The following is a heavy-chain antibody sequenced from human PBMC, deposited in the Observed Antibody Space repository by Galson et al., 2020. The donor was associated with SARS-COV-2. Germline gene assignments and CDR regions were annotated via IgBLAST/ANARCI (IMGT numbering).Heavy chain of an antibody. V-gene: IGHV4-34*01. CDR2: INSSGST. CDR1: GASFSGYS. D-gene: IGHD2-21*02. CDR3: AREENFFLVGTATRMCYFDY. Sequence: SEPLSLTFPVYGASFSGYSWSWVRQPPGKGLEWIAEINSSGSTHSNPSPKSRVTISADTSKNHFSLKLSSVTAADTAAYYCAREENFFLVGTATRMCYFDYWGRGTLGTVAS. J-gene: IGHJ4*02.